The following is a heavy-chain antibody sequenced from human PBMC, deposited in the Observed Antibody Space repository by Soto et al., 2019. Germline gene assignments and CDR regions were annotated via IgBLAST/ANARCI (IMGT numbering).Heavy chain of an antibody. CDR2: IIPLFGTA. V-gene: IGHV1-69*13. CDR3: ATMGQETTFYGSGSGFDMDV. CDR1: GGTFSSYA. J-gene: IGHJ6*02. D-gene: IGHD3-10*01. Sequence: GASVKVSCKASGGTFSSYAISWVRQAPGQGLEWMGGIIPLFGTAEYAQKFQGRVTITVDESMRTGYMELSSLRSEDTAGYYCATMGQETTFYGSGSGFDMDVWGQGTPVTSP.